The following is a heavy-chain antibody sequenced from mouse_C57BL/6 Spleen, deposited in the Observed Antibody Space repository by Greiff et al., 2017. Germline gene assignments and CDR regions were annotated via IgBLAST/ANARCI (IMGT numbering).Heavy chain of an antibody. CDR2: IYPGDGDT. V-gene: IGHV1-82*01. CDR3: ASDTPWYFDV. CDR1: GYAFSSSW. J-gene: IGHJ1*03. Sequence: QVQLQQSGPELVKPGASVKISCKASGYAFSSSWMNWVKQRPGTGLEWIGRIYPGDGDTNYNGKFKGKATLTADKSSSTAYMQRSSLTSEDSAVYYCASDTPWYFDVWGTGTTVTVSS.